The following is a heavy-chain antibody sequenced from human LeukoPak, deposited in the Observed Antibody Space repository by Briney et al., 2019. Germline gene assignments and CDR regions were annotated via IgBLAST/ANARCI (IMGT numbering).Heavy chain of an antibody. CDR1: GLRVGSYD. D-gene: IGHD4-17*01. J-gene: IGHJ4*02. CDR2: IRGSGGGT. V-gene: IGHV3-23*01. Sequence: GGSLRLSCAVSGLRVGSYDMSWVGKAPGKGPEWVSTIRGSGGGTHYADSVKGRFTISRDKSKNTLYLQINGLRAEDSAVYYCAKVTVTTIIDYWGQGTLVTVSS. CDR3: AKVTVTTIIDY.